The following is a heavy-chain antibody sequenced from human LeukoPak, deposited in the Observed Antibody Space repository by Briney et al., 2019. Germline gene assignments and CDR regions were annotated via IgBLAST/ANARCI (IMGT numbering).Heavy chain of an antibody. CDR3: LRQGVGSPPR. CDR1: GFTVSSND. J-gene: IGHJ4*02. V-gene: IGHV3-53*04. D-gene: IGHD1-26*01. Sequence: GGSQRLSCAASGFTVSSNDMSWVRQAPGKGLEWVSLIYAGGSASAYYADSVKGRFTGSRHDSKNTLDLQMNSLKPDDTAVYYCLRQGVGSPPRWGQGTLVTVSS. CDR2: IYAGGSASA.